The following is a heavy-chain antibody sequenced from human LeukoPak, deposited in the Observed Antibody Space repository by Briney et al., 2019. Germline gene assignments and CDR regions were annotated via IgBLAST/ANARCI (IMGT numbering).Heavy chain of an antibody. CDR1: GGSISSYY. D-gene: IGHD6-19*01. CDR3: AREHSSGEIDY. J-gene: IGHJ4*02. Sequence: PSETLSLTCTVSGGSISSYYWSWIRQPPGKGLEWIGYIYYSGSTNYNPSLKSRVTISVDTSKNQLSLKLSSVTAADTAVYYCAREHSSGEIDYWGQGTLVTVSS. CDR2: IYYSGST. V-gene: IGHV4-59*01.